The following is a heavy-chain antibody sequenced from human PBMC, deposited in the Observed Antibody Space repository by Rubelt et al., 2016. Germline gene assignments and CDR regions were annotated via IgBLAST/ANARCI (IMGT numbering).Heavy chain of an antibody. D-gene: IGHD6-19*01. J-gene: IGHJ5*02. CDR1: GYSISSYY. CDR3: AREVPVDGTAFDP. V-gene: IGHV4-59*01. Sequence: QVQLQESGPGLVKPSETLSPTCTVSGYSISSYYWSWIRQPPGKGLEWIASFYHTGSTTYNPSLKSRVTMSVDTSKNQFSLKVRSVTAADTAVYYCAREVPVDGTAFDPWGQGTLVTVSS. CDR2: FYHTGST.